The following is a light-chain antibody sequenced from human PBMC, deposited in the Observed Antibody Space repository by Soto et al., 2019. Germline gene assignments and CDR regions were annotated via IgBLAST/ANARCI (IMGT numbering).Light chain of an antibody. J-gene: IGLJ1*01. V-gene: IGLV1-40*01. Sequence: SLLTQPPSVYGAPGRMGTISSTGSSSNIGAGYDVHWYQQLPGTAPKLLIYGNSNRPSGVPDRFSGPKSGTSASLAITGLQAEDEADYYCQSYDSSLSGYVFGTGTKVTVL. CDR1: SSNIGAGYD. CDR2: GNS. CDR3: QSYDSSLSGYV.